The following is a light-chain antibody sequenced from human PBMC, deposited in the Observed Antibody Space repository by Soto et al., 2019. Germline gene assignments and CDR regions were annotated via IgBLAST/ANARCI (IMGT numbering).Light chain of an antibody. J-gene: IGKJ1*01. V-gene: IGKV3-11*01. CDR2: LTS. Sequence: MVLRPSPATLSSFTGNRVTLSCRASQAFNTRLAWYQHKPGHAPRLLIYLTSNRAAGIPARFSGSGSETDFTLPISDVEPEDFAVYYCHQRQSRPRTFGQGTKVDIK. CDR1: QAFNTR. CDR3: HQRQSRPRT.